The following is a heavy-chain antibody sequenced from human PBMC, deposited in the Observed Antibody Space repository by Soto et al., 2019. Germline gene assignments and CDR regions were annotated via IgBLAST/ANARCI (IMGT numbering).Heavy chain of an antibody. V-gene: IGHV1-24*01. CDR2: LDPEDGET. Sequence: ASVKVSCKVSGYTLTELSMHWVRQAPGKGLEWMGGLDPEDGETIYAQKFLGRVTMTEDTSTDTAYMELSSLRSEDTAVYYCAIIGYCSGGSCYSPDLINWFDPWGQGTLVTVSS. J-gene: IGHJ5*02. CDR1: GYTLTELS. D-gene: IGHD2-15*01. CDR3: AIIGYCSGGSCYSPDLINWFDP.